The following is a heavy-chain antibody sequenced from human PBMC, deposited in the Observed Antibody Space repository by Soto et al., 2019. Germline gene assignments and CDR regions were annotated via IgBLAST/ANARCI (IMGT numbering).Heavy chain of an antibody. D-gene: IGHD6-13*01. J-gene: IGHJ4*02. V-gene: IGHV3-21*01. Sequence: GGSLRLSXVASGFPFSTSSMSWVRQAPGKGLEWVSSLTSSSSFIYYADSVKGRFTISRDNAKNSLSLQMNTLSADDTAVYYCARVAAAHYFDYWGQGTLVTV. CDR3: ARVAAAHYFDY. CDR2: LTSSSSFI. CDR1: GFPFSTSS.